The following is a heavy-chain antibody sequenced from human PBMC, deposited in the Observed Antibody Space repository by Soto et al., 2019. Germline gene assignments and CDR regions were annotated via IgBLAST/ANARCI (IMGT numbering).Heavy chain of an antibody. CDR2: FHHSGST. CDR1: GGSISSGGYS. D-gene: IGHD5-12*01. CDR3: ANDPGYSLDY. Sequence: SETLSLTCAVSGGSISSGGYSWSWIRQPPGEGLEWIGAFHHSGSTYYNPSLESRVTISVDTSKNQFSLQLNSVTPEDAAVYYCANDPGYSLDYWGQGTQVTVSS. J-gene: IGHJ4*02. V-gene: IGHV4-30-2*01.